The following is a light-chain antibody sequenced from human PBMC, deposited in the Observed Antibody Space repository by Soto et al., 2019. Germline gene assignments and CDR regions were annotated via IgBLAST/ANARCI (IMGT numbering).Light chain of an antibody. CDR1: QSIDTY. CDR2: DAS. J-gene: IGKJ4*01. V-gene: IGKV3-11*01. Sequence: EIVLTQSPATLSSSPGERATLSCRASQSIDTYLAWYQQKPGQAPRLLIYDASDRATGIPARFSGSGSGTDFTLTISSLVPEDVAVYYCQQRSNWPRGTFGGGTKVDIK. CDR3: QQRSNWPRGT.